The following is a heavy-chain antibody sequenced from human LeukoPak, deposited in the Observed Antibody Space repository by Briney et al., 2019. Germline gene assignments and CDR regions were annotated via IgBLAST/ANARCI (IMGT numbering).Heavy chain of an antibody. CDR1: GGTFISYA. J-gene: IGHJ6*02. CDR3: ARDSGSGYYGDSLDSYYYGMDV. D-gene: IGHD4-17*01. CDR2: IIPIFGTA. V-gene: IGHV1-69*13. Sequence: SVKVSCKASGGTFISYAISWVRQAPGQGLEWMGGIIPIFGTASYAQKFQGRVTTTADESTSPAYMELSSLRSEDTAVYSCARDSGSGYYGDSLDSYYYGMDVWGQGTTVTVSS.